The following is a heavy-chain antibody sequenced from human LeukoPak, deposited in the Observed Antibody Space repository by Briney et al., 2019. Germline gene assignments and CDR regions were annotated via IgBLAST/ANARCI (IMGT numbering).Heavy chain of an antibody. CDR1: GGSIDRTSSY. D-gene: IGHD2/OR15-2a*01. V-gene: IGHV4-39*07. CDR3: ARDRPGELLEYYCDP. Sequence: KPLETLSLTCSVSGGSIDRTSSYWGWVRQSPGKGLEWIGSINYVGSTYYNPSLKSRVTMSLDTSENQFSLRLSSVTAADTAVYFCARDRPGELLEYYCDPWRQGTLVSVSS. J-gene: IGHJ5*02. CDR2: INYVGST.